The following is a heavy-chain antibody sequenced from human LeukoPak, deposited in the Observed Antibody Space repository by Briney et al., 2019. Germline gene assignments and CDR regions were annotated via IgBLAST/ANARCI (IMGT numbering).Heavy chain of an antibody. Sequence: PGGSLRLSCAASGFTFSSYWMHWVRQAPGKGLVWVSRINSDGSSTSYADSVKGRFTISRDNAKNTLYPQMNSLRAEDTAVYYCAAAVATSGPVAFDIWGQGTMVTVSS. CDR2: INSDGSST. V-gene: IGHV3-74*01. CDR3: AAAVATSGPVAFDI. J-gene: IGHJ3*02. CDR1: GFTFSSYW. D-gene: IGHD6-19*01.